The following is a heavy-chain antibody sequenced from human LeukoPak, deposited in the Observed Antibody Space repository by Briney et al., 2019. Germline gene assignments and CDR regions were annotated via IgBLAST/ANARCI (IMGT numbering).Heavy chain of an antibody. V-gene: IGHV3-48*01. Sequence: GGSLRPFCAASGFTFRDYSMNWVREAPGKGLELISYIGIDSGNTNYADSVKGRFTISGDKAKNSLYLQMNTQRVEDKAVYYCARDYKYAFDNWGQGTLVTVSS. CDR3: ARDYKYAFDN. CDR2: IGIDSGNT. CDR1: GFTFRDYS. D-gene: IGHD5-24*01. J-gene: IGHJ4*02.